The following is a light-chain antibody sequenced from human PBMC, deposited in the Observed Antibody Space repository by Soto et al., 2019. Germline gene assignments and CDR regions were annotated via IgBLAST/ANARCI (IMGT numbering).Light chain of an antibody. CDR2: EVT. CDR1: NSDVGAYKF. CDR3: CSYASSSTPYV. Sequence: QSVLTQPASVSGSPGQSITISCTGTNSDVGAYKFVSWYQQHPGKAPKLMIFEVTNRPSGVSNRFSGSKSGNTASLTISGLQAEDEADYYCCSYASSSTPYVFGTGTKVTVL. V-gene: IGLV2-14*01. J-gene: IGLJ1*01.